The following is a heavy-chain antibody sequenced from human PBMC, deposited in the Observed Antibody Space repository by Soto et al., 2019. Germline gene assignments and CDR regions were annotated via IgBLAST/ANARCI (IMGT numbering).Heavy chain of an antibody. V-gene: IGHV4-34*01. CDR1: GGSFSGYY. CDR2: INHSGST. D-gene: IGHD2-2*01. CDR3: ARSRMVLVVPAKAKGNWFDP. Sequence: SETLSLTCAVYGGSFSGYYWSWIRQPPGKGLEWIGEINHSGSTNYNPSLKSRVTISVDTSKNQFSLKLSSVTAADTAVYYCARSRMVLVVPAKAKGNWFDPWGRGTLVTVSS. J-gene: IGHJ5*02.